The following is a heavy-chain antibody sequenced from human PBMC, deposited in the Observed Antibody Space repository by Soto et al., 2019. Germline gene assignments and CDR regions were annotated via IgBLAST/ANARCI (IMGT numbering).Heavy chain of an antibody. J-gene: IGHJ6*02. CDR1: GFTFGSFG. CDR2: IWYDGSKK. V-gene: IGHV3-33*01. D-gene: IGHD3-3*01. CDR3: ASDASYYSLWSGYYPSRNGMDF. Sequence: VGSVRLACAAPGFTFGSFGMHWVRQAPGKELEWVSLIWYDGSKKSYVDSVKGRFTISRDNSRNTVYLQMNSLRADDTAVYYCASDASYYSLWSGYYPSRNGMDFWGQGTTVTV.